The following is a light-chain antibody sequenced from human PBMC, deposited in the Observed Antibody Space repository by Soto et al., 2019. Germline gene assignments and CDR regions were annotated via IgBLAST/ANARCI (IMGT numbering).Light chain of an antibody. CDR3: QQYNNWPQT. J-gene: IGKJ1*01. Sequence: EIVMTQPPATLSVSPGERATLSCRASQSVSSNLAWYQQKPGQAPRLLIYGASTRATGIPARFSGSGSGTEFTLTISSLQSEDSAVYYCQQYNNWPQTFGQGTKADIK. CDR1: QSVSSN. CDR2: GAS. V-gene: IGKV3-15*01.